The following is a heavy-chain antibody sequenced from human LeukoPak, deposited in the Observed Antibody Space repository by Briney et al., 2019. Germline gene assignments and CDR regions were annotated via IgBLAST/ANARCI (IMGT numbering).Heavy chain of an antibody. D-gene: IGHD3-22*01. V-gene: IGHV3-23*01. CDR3: AKVGIRISLIVVVFTTADDWYFDL. CDR1: GFTFSNYA. CDR2: ISGRGDST. Sequence: GGSLRLSCAASGFTFSNYAVSWVRQAPGKGLEWVSCISGRGDSTYYADSVKGRLTISRDNSKNTLYLQMDSLRAEDTAVYYCAKVGIRISLIVVVFTTADDWYFDLWGRGTLVTVSS. J-gene: IGHJ2*01.